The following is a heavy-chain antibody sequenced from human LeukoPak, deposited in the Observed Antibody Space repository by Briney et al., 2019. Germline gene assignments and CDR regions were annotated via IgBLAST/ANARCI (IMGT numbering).Heavy chain of an antibody. D-gene: IGHD1-1*01. CDR1: GFTFSSYG. J-gene: IGHJ4*02. Sequence: PGGSLRLSCAASGFTFSSYGMHWVRQAPGKGLEWVAFIRYDRRNQYYADSVKGRFTISRDNSKNTLYLQMNSLRAEDTAVYYCARVPLGTGTTSFDYWGQGTLVTVSS. V-gene: IGHV3-30*02. CDR2: IRYDRRNQ. CDR3: ARVPLGTGTTSFDY.